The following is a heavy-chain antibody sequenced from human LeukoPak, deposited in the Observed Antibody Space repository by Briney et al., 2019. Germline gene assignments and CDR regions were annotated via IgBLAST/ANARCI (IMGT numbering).Heavy chain of an antibody. V-gene: IGHV1-46*01. D-gene: IGHD3-3*01. CDR2: INPSGGST. J-gene: IGHJ6*02. CDR3: ARADERYYDFWSGWAHYGMDV. Sequence: ASVKVSCKASGYTFTSYYMHWVRQAPGQGLEWMGIINPSGGSTSYAQKFQGRVTMTRDTSTSTVYMELSSLRSEDTAVYYCARADERYYDFWSGWAHYGMDVWGQGTTVTVSS. CDR1: GYTFTSYY.